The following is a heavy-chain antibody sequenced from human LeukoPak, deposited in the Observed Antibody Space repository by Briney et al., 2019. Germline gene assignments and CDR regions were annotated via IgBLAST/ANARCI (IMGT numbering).Heavy chain of an antibody. V-gene: IGHV1-18*01. CDR2: ISAYNGNT. CDR3: ARDNSVGDNAWWFDP. J-gene: IGHJ5*02. CDR1: GDTFTSYG. D-gene: IGHD1-26*01. Sequence: WASVKVSCKASGDTFTSYGISWVRQAPGQGLEWMGWISAYNGNTNYAQKLQGRVTMTTDTSTSTAYMELRSLRSDDTAVYYCARDNSVGDNAWWFDPWGQGTLVTVSS.